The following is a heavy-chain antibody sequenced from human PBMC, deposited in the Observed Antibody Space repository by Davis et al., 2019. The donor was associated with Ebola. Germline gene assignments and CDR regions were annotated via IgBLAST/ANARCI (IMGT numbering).Heavy chain of an antibody. D-gene: IGHD2-2*01. Sequence: SLKISCVASGFTFSAFAMHWVRQAPGKGLQWVAVISYDGNNQNYADSVKGRFTISRDNSKNTLHLQMNSLTSEDTAVYYCAKKGREYCSSSSCPPDALDVWGPGTVVTVSS. V-gene: IGHV3-30-3*01. CDR2: ISYDGNNQ. CDR3: AKKGREYCSSSSCPPDALDV. J-gene: IGHJ3*01. CDR1: GFTFSAFA.